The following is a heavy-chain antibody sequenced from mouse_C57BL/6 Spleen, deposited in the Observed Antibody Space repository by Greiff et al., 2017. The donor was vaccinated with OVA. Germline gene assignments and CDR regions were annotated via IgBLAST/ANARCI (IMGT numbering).Heavy chain of an antibody. CDR1: GYTFTSYW. V-gene: IGHV1-50*01. Sequence: QVQLKQPGAELVKPGASVKLSCKASGYTFTSYWMQWVKQRPGQGLEWIGEIDPSDSYTNYNQKFKGKATLTVDTSSSTAYMQLSSLTSEDSAVYDCARRLTVYYFDYWGQGTTLTVSS. D-gene: IGHD4-1*01. J-gene: IGHJ2*01. CDR2: IDPSDSYT. CDR3: ARRLTVYYFDY.